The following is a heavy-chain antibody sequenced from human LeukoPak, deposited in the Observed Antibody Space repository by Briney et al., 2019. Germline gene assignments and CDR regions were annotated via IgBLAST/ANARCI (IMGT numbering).Heavy chain of an antibody. CDR1: GRSFSGHY. V-gene: IGHV4-34*01. D-gene: IGHD2-2*01. Sequence: SETVSLTCAVYGRSFSGHYWSWIRQPPGKGLEWIGKINHSGSTNYNPSLKSRVIISVDTSKNQFSLKLSSVTAADTAVYFCASALGSSTSSYGMDVWGQGTTVTVSS. CDR2: INHSGST. J-gene: IGHJ6*02. CDR3: ASALGSSTSSYGMDV.